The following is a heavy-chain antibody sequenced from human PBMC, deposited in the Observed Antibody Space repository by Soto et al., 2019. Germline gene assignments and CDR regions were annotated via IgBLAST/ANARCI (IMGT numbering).Heavy chain of an antibody. J-gene: IGHJ4*02. V-gene: IGHV3-23*01. CDR2: VKTTGDTT. CDR1: GFAFSRYV. D-gene: IGHD2-21*02. CDR3: TKDVTGDVGADY. Sequence: GGALILSCAASGFAFSRYVMSWFRQAPGKGLEWVSTVKTTGDTTFYAGPVKGRFTASRDDSKSTLYLHMSSLRVEDTATYYCTKDVTGDVGADYWGQGTPVTVSS.